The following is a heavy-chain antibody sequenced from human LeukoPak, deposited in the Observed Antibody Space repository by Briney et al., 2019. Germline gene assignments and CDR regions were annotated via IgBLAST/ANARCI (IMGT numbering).Heavy chain of an antibody. J-gene: IGHJ6*02. CDR2: ISSSSRTI. CDR3: AKRYCSRGSCYNRIGYYGMDV. V-gene: IGHV3-48*02. CDR1: GFTFSTYS. D-gene: IGHD2-15*01. Sequence: PTGGSLRLSCAASGFTFSTYSMNWVRQAPGKGLEWVSYISSSSRTIYYADSVKGRFTISRDNAKNSLYLQMNSLRDEDTAVYYCAKRYCSRGSCYNRIGYYGMDVWGQGTTVIVSS.